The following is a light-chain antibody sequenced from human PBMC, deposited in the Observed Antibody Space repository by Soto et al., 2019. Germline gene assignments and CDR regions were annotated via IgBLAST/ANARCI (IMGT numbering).Light chain of an antibody. Sequence: DIQMTQSPSSLSASVGERVPITCRASQSISSYFNWYQQKPGKAPKLLIYDASSLESGVPSRFSGSGSGTEFTLTISSLQPDDFATYYCQQYNSYWTFGQGTKVDIK. CDR2: DAS. J-gene: IGKJ1*01. CDR1: QSISSY. V-gene: IGKV1-5*01. CDR3: QQYNSYWT.